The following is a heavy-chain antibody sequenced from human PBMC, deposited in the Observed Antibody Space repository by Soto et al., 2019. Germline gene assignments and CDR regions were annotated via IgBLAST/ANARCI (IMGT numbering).Heavy chain of an antibody. CDR2: IYYSGST. Sequence: QVQLQESGPGLVKPSETLSLTCTVSGGSISSYYWCWIRQPPGKGLEWIGYIYYSGSTNYNPSLKSRVTISVDTSKNQFSLKLSSVTAADTAVYYCARDIMGTNYYYYGMDVWGQGTTVTVSS. J-gene: IGHJ6*02. D-gene: IGHD2-8*01. CDR1: GGSISSYY. CDR3: ARDIMGTNYYYYGMDV. V-gene: IGHV4-59*01.